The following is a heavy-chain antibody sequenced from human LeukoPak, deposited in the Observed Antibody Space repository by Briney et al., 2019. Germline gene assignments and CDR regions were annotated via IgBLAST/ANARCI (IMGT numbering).Heavy chain of an antibody. Sequence: PGGSLRLSCAASGFTFSSYAMGWVRQAPGKGLGWVSAISGSGGSTYYADSVKGRFTISRDNSKNTPYLQMNSLRAEDTAVYYCALMIVVVTDYWGQGTLVTVSS. J-gene: IGHJ4*02. D-gene: IGHD3-22*01. CDR2: ISGSGGST. V-gene: IGHV3-23*01. CDR3: ALMIVVVTDY. CDR1: GFTFSSYA.